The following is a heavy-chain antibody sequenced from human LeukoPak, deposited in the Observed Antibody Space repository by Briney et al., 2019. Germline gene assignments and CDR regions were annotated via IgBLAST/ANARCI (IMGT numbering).Heavy chain of an antibody. D-gene: IGHD5-18*01. CDR3: ARDRISSGYSYGSYYYMDV. J-gene: IGHJ6*03. V-gene: IGHV1-46*01. CDR1: GYTFTSYY. CDR2: INPSGGST. Sequence: ASVKVSCKASGYTFTSYYMHWVRQAPGQGLEWMGIINPSGGSTSYAQKFQGRVTMTRDTSTSTVYMELSSLRSEDTAVYYCARDRISSGYSYGSYYYMDVWGKGTTVTVSS.